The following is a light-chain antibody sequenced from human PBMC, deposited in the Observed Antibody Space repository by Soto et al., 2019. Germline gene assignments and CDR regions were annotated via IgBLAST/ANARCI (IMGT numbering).Light chain of an antibody. CDR1: QSVSSN. J-gene: IGKJ2*01. Sequence: EIVMTQSPVTLSVSPGERATLSCRTSQSVSSNLAWYQQKPGQAPRLLLYGASTMATGIPARFSGSGSGTEFTLTISSLQSEDFAVYYCQQYNYWPPYTFGQGTKLEIK. CDR3: QQYNYWPPYT. V-gene: IGKV3-15*01. CDR2: GAS.